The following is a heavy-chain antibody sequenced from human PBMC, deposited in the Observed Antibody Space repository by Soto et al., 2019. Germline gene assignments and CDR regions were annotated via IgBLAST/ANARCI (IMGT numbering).Heavy chain of an antibody. CDR1: DGSISRYY. CDR2: IYYSGNT. D-gene: IGHD1-1*01. CDR3: ASQKLDVPAYFDY. J-gene: IGHJ4*02. Sequence: LSLTCTVSDGSISRYYWSWIRQPPGKGLEWIGYIYYSGNTNYNPSLKSRVTLSVDTSKSQFSLKLSSVTAADTAVYYCASQKLDVPAYFDYWGQGTLVTVSS. V-gene: IGHV4-59*08.